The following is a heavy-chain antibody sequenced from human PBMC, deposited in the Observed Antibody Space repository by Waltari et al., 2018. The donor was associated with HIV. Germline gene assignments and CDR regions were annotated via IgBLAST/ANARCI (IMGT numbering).Heavy chain of an antibody. CDR3: ASPSIRAGMDV. D-gene: IGHD2-2*02. CDR1: GFTFCNFW. CDR2: QKKDGVEK. Sequence: EVQLVESGGGLVQPGGSLRLSCAASGFTFCNFWMSWVRQAQGKVLELLANQKKDGVEKYYVDSVKCRFTISRDNAKNSLYLQMNSLRAEDTAVYYCASPSIRAGMDVWGQGTTVTVSS. J-gene: IGHJ6*02. V-gene: IGHV3-7*01.